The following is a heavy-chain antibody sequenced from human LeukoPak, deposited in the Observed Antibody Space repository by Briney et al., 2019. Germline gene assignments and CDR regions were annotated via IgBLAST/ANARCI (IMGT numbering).Heavy chain of an antibody. CDR1: GFTFDDYA. CDR3: AKENWAGGWFDP. D-gene: IGHD7-27*01. J-gene: IGHJ5*02. Sequence: GRSLRLSCAASGFTFDDYAMHWVRHAPGKGLEWVSGISWNSGSIDYADSVKGRFTISRDNAKNSLYLQMNSLRAEDTALYYCAKENWAGGWFDPWGQGTLVTATS. V-gene: IGHV3-9*01. CDR2: ISWNSGSI.